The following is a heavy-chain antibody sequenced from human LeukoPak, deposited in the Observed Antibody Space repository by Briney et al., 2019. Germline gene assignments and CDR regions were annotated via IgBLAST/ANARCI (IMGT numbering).Heavy chain of an antibody. D-gene: IGHD2-2*01. CDR3: AREVVIVVEPAANTIDY. J-gene: IGHJ4*02. V-gene: IGHV3-9*01. Sequence: GGSLRLSCVASGFFFDDYGMHWVRQVPGKGLEWVSGISWQSRTRKYADSVRGRFTISRDNAKNSLFLQMNSLRVEDTAVYYCAREVVIVVEPAANTIDYWGQGTRVTVSS. CDR1: GFFFDDYG. CDR2: ISWQSRTR.